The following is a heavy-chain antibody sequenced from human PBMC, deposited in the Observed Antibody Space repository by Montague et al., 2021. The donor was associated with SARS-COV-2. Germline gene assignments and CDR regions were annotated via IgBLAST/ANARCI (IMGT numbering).Heavy chain of an antibody. Sequence: SDTLSLTCTVSGRSMTSGSFYWGWVRQSPGKGLEWIGSVYYSGGTYYNPSLRSRVTISADTSKNQFSLWLNSVTAADTAVYYCARHSRFGPPLESFDYWGQGTLITVSS. CDR1: GRSMTSGSFY. CDR2: VYYSGGT. D-gene: IGHD3-3*01. V-gene: IGHV4-39*01. CDR3: ARHSRFGPPLESFDY. J-gene: IGHJ4*02.